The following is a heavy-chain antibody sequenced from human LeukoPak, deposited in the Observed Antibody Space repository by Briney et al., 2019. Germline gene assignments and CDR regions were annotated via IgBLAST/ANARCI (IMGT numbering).Heavy chain of an antibody. J-gene: IGHJ4*02. Sequence: PGGSLRLSCAASGFTFSSYSMNWVRQAPGKGLEWVSYISSSSSTIYYADSVKGRFTISRDNAKNSLYLQMNSPRAEDTALYYCAKDMHYDSSGYYHTTFDYWGQGTLVTVSS. CDR2: ISSSSSTI. D-gene: IGHD3-22*01. CDR3: AKDMHYDSSGYYHTTFDY. CDR1: GFTFSSYS. V-gene: IGHV3-48*01.